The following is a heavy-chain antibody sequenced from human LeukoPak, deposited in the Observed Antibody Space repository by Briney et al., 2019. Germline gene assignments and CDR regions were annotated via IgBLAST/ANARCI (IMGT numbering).Heavy chain of an antibody. J-gene: IGHJ4*02. Sequence: GESLKISCKGSGYSFTSYWIGWVCQMPGKGLEWMGIIYPGDSDTRYSPSFQGQVTISADKSISTAYLQWSSLKASDTAMYYCARHTGGWFTSVHYFDYWGQGTLVTVSS. CDR3: ARHTGGWFTSVHYFDY. D-gene: IGHD6-19*01. CDR1: GYSFTSYW. CDR2: IYPGDSDT. V-gene: IGHV5-51*01.